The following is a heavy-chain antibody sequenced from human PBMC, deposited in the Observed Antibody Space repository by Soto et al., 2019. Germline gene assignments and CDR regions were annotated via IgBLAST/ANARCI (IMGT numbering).Heavy chain of an antibody. CDR2: DKDGGST. V-gene: IGHV4-34*01. D-gene: IGHD5-12*01. J-gene: IGHJ4*02. CDR3: ARGQEGIEATH. CDR1: GGSLTGYY. Sequence: QVQLQQWGAGLLKPSETLSLTCTVNGGSLTGYYWSWIRQPPGKGLEWIGEDKDGGSTNYSPSLRGRVSISADTSKTHCSLRLTSVTAADTAVYFCARGQEGIEATHWDQGALVTVSS.